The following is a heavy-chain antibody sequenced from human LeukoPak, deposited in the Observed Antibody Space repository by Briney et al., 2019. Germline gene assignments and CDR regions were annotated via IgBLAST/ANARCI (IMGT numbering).Heavy chain of an antibody. Sequence: GVSLRLSCAASGFTFSSYGMSWVRQAPGKGLEWVSGISGSGGSTNYADSVKGRFTISRDNSKNTLYLQMNSLRAEDTAVYYCAKDATFGGVMAMYYFDYWGQGTLVAVSS. D-gene: IGHD3-16*01. CDR1: GFTFSSYG. V-gene: IGHV3-23*01. CDR3: AKDATFGGVMAMYYFDY. J-gene: IGHJ4*02. CDR2: ISGSGGST.